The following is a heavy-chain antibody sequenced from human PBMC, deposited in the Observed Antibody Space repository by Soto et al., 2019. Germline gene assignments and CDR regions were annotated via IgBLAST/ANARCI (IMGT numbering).Heavy chain of an antibody. Sequence: SETLSLTCTVSGGSISSYYWSWIRQPPGKGLEWIGYIYYSGSTNYNPSLKSRVTISVDTSKNQFSLKLSSVTAADTAVYYRASSSPPDEVVVAATPYYYYYGMDVWGQGTTVTVSS. CDR1: GGSISSYY. J-gene: IGHJ6*02. CDR2: IYYSGST. CDR3: ASSSPPDEVVVAATPYYYYYGMDV. D-gene: IGHD2-15*01. V-gene: IGHV4-59*01.